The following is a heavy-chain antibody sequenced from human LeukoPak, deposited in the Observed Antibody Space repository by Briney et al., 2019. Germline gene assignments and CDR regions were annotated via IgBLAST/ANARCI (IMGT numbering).Heavy chain of an antibody. D-gene: IGHD4-17*01. CDR3: TGQPNYGDYPN. V-gene: IGHV3-73*01. J-gene: IGHJ4*02. CDR1: GFTFSGST. Sequence: GGSLRLSCAASGFTFSGSTMHWVRQASGKGLEWVGRIRNKANSYATAYVESVKGRFTISRADSKNTVYLQMNSLKTEDTAVYYCTGQPNYGDYPNWGQGTLVTVSS. CDR2: IRNKANSYAT.